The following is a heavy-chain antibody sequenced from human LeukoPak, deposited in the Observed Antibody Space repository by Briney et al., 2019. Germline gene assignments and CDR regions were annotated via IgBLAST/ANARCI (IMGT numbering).Heavy chain of an antibody. Sequence: SETLSLTCTASGGSISSYYWSWIRQPPGKGLEWIGYIYYSGSTYYNPSLKSRVTISVDRSKNQFSLKLSSVTAADTAVYYCARVTAYCSGGSCYSLWFDPWGQGTLVTVSS. J-gene: IGHJ5*02. CDR2: IYYSGST. D-gene: IGHD2-15*01. V-gene: IGHV4-59*12. CDR1: GGSISSYY. CDR3: ARVTAYCSGGSCYSLWFDP.